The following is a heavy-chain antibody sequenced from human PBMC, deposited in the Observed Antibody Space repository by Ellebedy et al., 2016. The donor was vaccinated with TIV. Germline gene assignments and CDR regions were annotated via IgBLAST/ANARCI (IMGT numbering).Heavy chain of an antibody. J-gene: IGHJ4*02. D-gene: IGHD6-25*01. Sequence: GESLKISCAASGFTFSSCGMHWVRQAPGTGLEWVALIWYDGSNKYYADSVEGRFTISRDNSKNTLYLHMNSLRAEDTATYFCTLDSGFVAAAGTGYWGQGTLVTVSS. CDR3: TLDSGFVAAAGTGY. V-gene: IGHV3-33*01. CDR1: GFTFSSCG. CDR2: IWYDGSNK.